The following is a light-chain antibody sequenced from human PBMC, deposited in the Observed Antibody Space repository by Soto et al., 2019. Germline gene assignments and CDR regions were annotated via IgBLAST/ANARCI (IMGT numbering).Light chain of an antibody. Sequence: QSALTQPASVSGSPGQSITISCTGTSSDVGGYNYVSWYQQHPGKAPKLTIYEVSNRPSGVSNRFSDSKSGNTASLTISGLQAEDEADYYCSSYTSSSTLFYVFGTGTKVTVL. J-gene: IGLJ1*01. CDR2: EVS. CDR3: SSYTSSSTLFYV. V-gene: IGLV2-14*01. CDR1: SSDVGGYNY.